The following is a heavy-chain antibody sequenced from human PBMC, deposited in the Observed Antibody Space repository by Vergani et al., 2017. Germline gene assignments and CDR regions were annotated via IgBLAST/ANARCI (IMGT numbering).Heavy chain of an antibody. D-gene: IGHD6-13*01. Sequence: VQLVESGGGVVQRGGSLRLSCEASGFLFSTYWMNWVRQAPGKGLEWVANIRQDGGEEYCVDSVKGRFTISRDNAKNSLYLQMNNLRVEDTAVYYCARVGYSNSWSLDYWGQGTLVTVSS. V-gene: IGHV3-7*01. CDR3: ARVGYSNSWSLDY. J-gene: IGHJ4*02. CDR2: IRQDGGEE. CDR1: GFLFSTYW.